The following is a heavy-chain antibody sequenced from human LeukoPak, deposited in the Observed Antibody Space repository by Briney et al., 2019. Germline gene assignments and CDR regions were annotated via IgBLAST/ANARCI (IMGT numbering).Heavy chain of an antibody. V-gene: IGHV1-69*04. D-gene: IGHD3-10*01. CDR2: IIPFLGIT. J-gene: IGHJ5*02. CDR3: ARARRVRGVSPDYSWLDP. CDR1: GDSFSSYG. Sequence: ASVKVSCKASGDSFSSYGVNWVRQAPGQGLEWMGMIIPFLGITHYAQRFQGRVTIRADKSTSTAYMELSSLRPEDTAVYYCARARRVRGVSPDYSWLDPWGQGTLVTVSS.